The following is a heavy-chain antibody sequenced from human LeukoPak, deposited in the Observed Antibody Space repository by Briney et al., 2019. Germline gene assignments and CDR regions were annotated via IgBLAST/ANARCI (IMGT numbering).Heavy chain of an antibody. CDR2: IYYSGST. CDR1: GGSISSGDYY. D-gene: IGHD2-15*01. J-gene: IGHJ4*02. V-gene: IGHV4-30-4*01. Sequence: PSETLSLTCTVSGGSISSGDYYWGWLRQPPGKGLEWIGYIYYSGSTYYNPSHKSRVTISVDTSKNQFSLKLSSVTAADTAVYYCARAGEIGYCSGGSCYSDLYYFDYWGQGTLVTVSS. CDR3: ARAGEIGYCSGGSCYSDLYYFDY.